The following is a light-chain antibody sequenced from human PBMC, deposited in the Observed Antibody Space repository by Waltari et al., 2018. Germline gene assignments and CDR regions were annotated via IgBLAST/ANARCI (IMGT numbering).Light chain of an antibody. V-gene: IGLV1-40*01. CDR2: GNT. CDR3: QSYDSSLSGWV. J-gene: IGLJ3*02. Sequence: QSVLTQPPSVSGAPGQRVTISCTGRSSNIGAGYDVHWYQQVPGTAPKHLIYGNTNRPSGVPDRFSGSKSGTSASLAITGLQAEDEADYYCQSYDSSLSGWVFGGGTKLTVL. CDR1: SSNIGAGYD.